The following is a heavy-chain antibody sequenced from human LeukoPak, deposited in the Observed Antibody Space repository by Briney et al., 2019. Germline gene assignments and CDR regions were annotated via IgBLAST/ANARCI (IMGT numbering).Heavy chain of an antibody. Sequence: GGSLRLSCAASGFTFSSYGMHWVRQAPGKGLEWVAVISYDESHRYSADSVKGRFTISRDNSKNTLYLQMNSLRAEDTAVYYCARDRYPMVRGAPYYFDYWGQGTLVTVSP. CDR1: GFTFSSYG. CDR3: ARDRYPMVRGAPYYFDY. J-gene: IGHJ4*02. CDR2: ISYDESHR. D-gene: IGHD3-10*01. V-gene: IGHV3-30*03.